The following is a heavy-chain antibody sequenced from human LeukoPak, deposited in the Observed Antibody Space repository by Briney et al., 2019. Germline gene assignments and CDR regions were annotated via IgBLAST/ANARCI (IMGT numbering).Heavy chain of an antibody. CDR2: INHSGST. J-gene: IGHJ4*02. D-gene: IGHD6-19*01. V-gene: IGHV4-34*01. CDR3: TRRPARSRFDY. CDR1: GGSFSGYY. Sequence: SETLSLTRAVYGGSFSGYYWSWLRPPPGKGLEWIGEINHSGSTTYNPSLKSPVTISVDTYNMQLSLKLSSVTAADTAVYSCTRRPARSRFDYWGQGTLVTVSS.